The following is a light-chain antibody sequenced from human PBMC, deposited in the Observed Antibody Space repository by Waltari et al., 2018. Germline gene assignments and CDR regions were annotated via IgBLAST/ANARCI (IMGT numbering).Light chain of an antibody. CDR1: QSVSRA. Sequence: EIVLTQSPGTLSLSPGERATLSCRASQSVSRALAWYQQKPGQAPRLIIYAADTRATGVPDRFSGSGSGTDFSLTISRLDPEDFAVYYCQHYVNLPVTFGQGTKVEI. CDR2: AAD. V-gene: IGKV3-20*01. CDR3: QHYVNLPVT. J-gene: IGKJ1*01.